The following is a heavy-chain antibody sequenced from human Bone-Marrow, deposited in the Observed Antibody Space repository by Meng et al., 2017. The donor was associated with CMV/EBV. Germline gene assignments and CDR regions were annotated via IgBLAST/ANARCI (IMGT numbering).Heavy chain of an antibody. D-gene: IGHD5-18*01. J-gene: IGHJ5*02. CDR1: GGSFSGYY. V-gene: IGHV4-34*01. CDR2: INHSGST. Sequence: GSLRLSCAVYGGSFSGYYWSWIRQPPGKGLEWIGEINHSGSTNYNPSLKSRVTISVDTSKNQFSLKLSSVTAADTAVYYCARGFRYSYGSNRVWFDPWGQGTLVTVSS. CDR3: ARGFRYSYGSNRVWFDP.